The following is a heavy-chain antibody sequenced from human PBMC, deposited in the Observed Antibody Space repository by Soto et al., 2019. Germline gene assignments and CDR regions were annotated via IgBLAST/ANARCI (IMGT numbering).Heavy chain of an antibody. CDR2: IYHSGST. D-gene: IGHD5-18*01. Sequence: PSETLSLTCAVSGGSISSSNWWSWVRQPPGKGLEWIGEIYHSGSTNYNPSLKSRVTISVDKSKNQFSLKLSSVTAADTAVYYCARVSLRRAPHPQPMAILFDYWGQGTLVTVSS. CDR1: GGSISSSNW. J-gene: IGHJ4*02. CDR3: ARVSLRRAPHPQPMAILFDY. V-gene: IGHV4-4*02.